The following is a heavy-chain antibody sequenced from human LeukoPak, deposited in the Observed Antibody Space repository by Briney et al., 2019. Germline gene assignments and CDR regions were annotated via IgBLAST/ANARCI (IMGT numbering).Heavy chain of an antibody. CDR1: GGSISSYY. CDR3: ARVGNTNFFDY. Sequence: PSETLSLTCTVSGGSISSYYWSWIRHPPGKGLEWIGYIYYSGSTNYNPSLKSRVTISVDTSKNQFSLKLSSVTAADTAVYYCARVGNTNFFDYWGQGTLVTVSS. CDR2: IYYSGST. D-gene: IGHD1-7*01. J-gene: IGHJ4*02. V-gene: IGHV4-59*01.